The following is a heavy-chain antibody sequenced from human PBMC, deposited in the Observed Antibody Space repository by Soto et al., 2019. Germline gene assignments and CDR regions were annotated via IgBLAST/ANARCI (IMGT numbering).Heavy chain of an antibody. J-gene: IGHJ6*02. D-gene: IGHD3-10*01. CDR1: GGSISSYY. V-gene: IGHV4-59*01. CDR3: AREAGAGYYGMDV. Sequence: QVQLQESGPGLVKPSETLSLTCTVSGGSISSYYWSWIRQPPGKGLEWIGYIYYSGSTNYNPSLTSPVTISVDTSKNQFSMKLSSVTAADTAVYYCAREAGAGYYGMDVWGQGTTVTVSS. CDR2: IYYSGST.